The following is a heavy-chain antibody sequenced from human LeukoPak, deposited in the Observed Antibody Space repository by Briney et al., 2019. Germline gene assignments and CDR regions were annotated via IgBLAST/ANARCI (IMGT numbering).Heavy chain of an antibody. CDR2: IYYSGST. Sequence: PSETLSLTCTVPGGSISSYYWSWIRQPPRKGLEWIGYIYYSGSTNYNPSLKSRVTISVDTSKNQFSLKLSSVTAADTAVYYCARQGGDFWYFDLWSRGTLVTVSS. CDR1: GGSISSYY. CDR3: ARQGGDFWYFDL. D-gene: IGHD2-21*02. J-gene: IGHJ2*01. V-gene: IGHV4-59*08.